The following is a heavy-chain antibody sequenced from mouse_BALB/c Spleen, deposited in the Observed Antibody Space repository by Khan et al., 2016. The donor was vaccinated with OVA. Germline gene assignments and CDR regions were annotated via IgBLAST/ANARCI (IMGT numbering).Heavy chain of an antibody. D-gene: IGHD2-1*01. V-gene: IGHV1S22*01. CDR3: TRGGYYGKSLCAY. CDR2: IYPGSGST. Sequence: LQQSGSELVRPGASVKLSCKASGYTFTSYWMHWVKQRHGQGLEWIGNIYPGSGSTNYDEMFKSKGTLTVDTSSSTAYMHLSSLTSEDSAVYYCTRGGYYGKSLCAYWGQGTLVTVSA. J-gene: IGHJ3*01. CDR1: GYTFTSYW.